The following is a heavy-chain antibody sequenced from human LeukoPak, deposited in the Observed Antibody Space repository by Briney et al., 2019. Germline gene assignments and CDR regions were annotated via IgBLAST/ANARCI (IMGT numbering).Heavy chain of an antibody. CDR3: ARETSQKGAHYMDV. V-gene: IGHV4-39*07. CDR2: IYYSGNT. Sequence: SETLSLTCTVSGGPISSTSHYWGWIRQPPGKRLEWIGSIYYSGNTYYNPSLKSRVTISVDTSKNQFSLKLSSVTAADTAVYYCARETSQKGAHYMDVWGKGTTITISS. CDR1: GGPISSTSHY. D-gene: IGHD3-16*01. J-gene: IGHJ6*03.